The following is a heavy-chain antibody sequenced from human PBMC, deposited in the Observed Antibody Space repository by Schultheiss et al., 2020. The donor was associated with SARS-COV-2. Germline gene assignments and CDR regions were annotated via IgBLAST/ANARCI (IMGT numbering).Heavy chain of an antibody. D-gene: IGHD3-3*01. J-gene: IGHJ6*02. V-gene: IGHV3-33*01. CDR2: IWYDGSNK. CDR1: GFTFSSYG. CDR3: ARSGVKRITIFGVVIRGGDYYYGMDV. Sequence: GESLKISCAASGFTFSSYGMHWVRQAPGKGLEWVAVIWYDGSNKYYADSVKGRFTISRDNSKNTLYLQMNSLRAEDTAVYYCARSGVKRITIFGVVIRGGDYYYGMDVWGQGTTVTVSS.